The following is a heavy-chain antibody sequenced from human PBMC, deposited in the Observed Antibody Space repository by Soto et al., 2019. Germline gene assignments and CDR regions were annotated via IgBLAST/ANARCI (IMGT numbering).Heavy chain of an antibody. Sequence: GGSLRLSCAASGFTFSSYDMHWVRQATGKGLGWVSAIGTAGDPYYPGSVKGRFTISRDNSKNTLYLQMNSLRAEDTAVYYCARAPPVDTAMVTTYRFDYYYYYGMDVWGQGTTVTVSS. V-gene: IGHV3-13*05. D-gene: IGHD5-18*01. J-gene: IGHJ6*02. CDR2: IGTAGDP. CDR3: ARAPPVDTAMVTTYRFDYYYYYGMDV. CDR1: GFTFSSYD.